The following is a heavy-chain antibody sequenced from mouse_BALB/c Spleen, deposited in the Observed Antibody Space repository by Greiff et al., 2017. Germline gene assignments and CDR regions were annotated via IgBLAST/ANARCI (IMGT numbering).Heavy chain of an antibody. V-gene: IGHV5-6-3*01. CDR1: GFTFSSYG. J-gene: IGHJ2*01. Sequence: DVQLVESGGGLVQPGGSLKLSCAASGFTFSSYGMSWVRQTPDKRLELVATINSNGGSTYYPDSVKGRFTISRDNAKNTLYLQMSSLKSEDTAMYYCARDGDGNYFDYWGQGTTLTVSS. CDR3: ARDGDGNYFDY. D-gene: IGHD2-1*01. CDR2: INSNGGST.